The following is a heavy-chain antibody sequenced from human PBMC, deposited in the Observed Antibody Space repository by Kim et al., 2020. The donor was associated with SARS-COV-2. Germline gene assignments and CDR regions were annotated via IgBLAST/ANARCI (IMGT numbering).Heavy chain of an antibody. CDR1: GGSISSSSYY. J-gene: IGHJ5*02. D-gene: IGHD3-10*01. V-gene: IGHV4-39*01. CDR3: ARLDYYGSGSKRRFDP. CDR2: IYYSGST. Sequence: SETLSLTCTVSGGSISSSSYYWGWIRQPPGKGLEWIGSIYYSGSTYYNPSLKSRVTISVDTSKNQFSLKLSSVTAADTAVYYCARLDYYGSGSKRRFDPWGQGTLVTVSS.